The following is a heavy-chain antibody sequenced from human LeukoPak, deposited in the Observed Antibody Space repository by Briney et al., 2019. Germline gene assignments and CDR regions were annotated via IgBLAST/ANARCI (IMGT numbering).Heavy chain of an antibody. Sequence: GASVKVSCKASGYTFTGYYMHWARQAPGQGLEWMGWINPNSGGTNYAQKFQGRVTMTRDTSISTAYMELSRLRSDDTAVYYCARARMYYDILPDYWGQGTLVTVSS. CDR3: ARARMYYDILPDY. CDR1: GYTFTGYY. V-gene: IGHV1-2*02. J-gene: IGHJ4*02. D-gene: IGHD3-9*01. CDR2: INPNSGGT.